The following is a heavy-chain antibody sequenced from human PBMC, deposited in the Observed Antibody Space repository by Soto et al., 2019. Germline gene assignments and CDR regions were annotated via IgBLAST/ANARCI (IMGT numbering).Heavy chain of an antibody. D-gene: IGHD1-26*01. V-gene: IGHV3-15*01. CDR3: TTERYSGRYLEAFDI. CDR1: GFTFSNAW. CDR2: IKGEADGGTT. J-gene: IGHJ3*02. Sequence: PGGSLRLSCAASGFTFSNAWMSWVRQAPGKGLEWVGRIKGEADGGTTDYAAPVKGRFTISRDDSKNTLFLQMNSLKIEDTAVYYCTTERYSGRYLEAFDIWGQGTMVTVSS.